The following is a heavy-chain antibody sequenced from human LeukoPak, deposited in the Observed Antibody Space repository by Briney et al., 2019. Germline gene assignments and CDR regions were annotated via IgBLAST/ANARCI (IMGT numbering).Heavy chain of an antibody. CDR1: GGSISSSSYY. V-gene: IGHV4-39*07. CDR2: IYYSGST. Sequence: PSETLSLTCTVSGGSISSSSYYWGWIRQPPGKGLEWIGNIYYSGSTYYNPPLKSRVTISVDTSNNQFSLRLSSVTAADTAVYYCARGVAVWGQGTTVTVSS. CDR3: ARGVAV. J-gene: IGHJ6*02.